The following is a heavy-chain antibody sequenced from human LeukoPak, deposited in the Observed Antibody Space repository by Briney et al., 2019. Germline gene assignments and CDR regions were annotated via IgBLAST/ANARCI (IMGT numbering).Heavy chain of an antibody. V-gene: IGHV4-39*07. CDR2: IYYSGST. J-gene: IGHJ6*03. CDR1: GGSISSSSYY. Sequence: SETLSLTCTVSGGSISSSSYYWGWIRQPPGKGLEWIGSIYYSGSTYYNPSLKSRVTISVDTSKNQFSLKLSSVTAADTAVYYCAREFKPFDWLLDYYYMDVWGKGTTVTISS. CDR3: AREFKPFDWLLDYYYMDV. D-gene: IGHD3-9*01.